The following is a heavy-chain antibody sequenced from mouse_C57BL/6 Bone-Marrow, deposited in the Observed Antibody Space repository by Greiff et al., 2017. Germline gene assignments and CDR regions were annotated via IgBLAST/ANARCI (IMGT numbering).Heavy chain of an antibody. CDR3: AREGLLRRFAY. CDR2: ISYDGSN. Sequence: ESGPGLVKPSQSLSLTCSVTGYSITSGYYWNWIRQFPGNKLEWMGYISYDGSNNYNPSLKNRISITRYTSKNQFFLKLNSVTTEDTATYYCAREGLLRRFAYWGQGTLVTVSA. D-gene: IGHD2-3*01. J-gene: IGHJ3*01. CDR1: GYSITSGYY. V-gene: IGHV3-6*01.